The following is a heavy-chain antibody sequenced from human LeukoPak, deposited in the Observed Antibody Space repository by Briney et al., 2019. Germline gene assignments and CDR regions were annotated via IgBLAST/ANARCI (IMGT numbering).Heavy chain of an antibody. CDR1: GFTVSSKY. Sequence: PGGSLRLSCAASGFTVSSKYMSWVRQAPGKGLEWVSLIHSGGSTHYADSVKGRFTISRDNSKNTLYLQMNSLRTDDAAVYYCARVGSTLPFDYWGQGTPVTVSS. CDR2: IHSGGST. J-gene: IGHJ4*02. CDR3: ARVGSTLPFDY. V-gene: IGHV3-53*01. D-gene: IGHD1-26*01.